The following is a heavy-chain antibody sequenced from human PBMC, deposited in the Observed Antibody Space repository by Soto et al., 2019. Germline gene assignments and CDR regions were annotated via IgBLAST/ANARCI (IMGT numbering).Heavy chain of an antibody. J-gene: IGHJ4*02. D-gene: IGHD1-26*01. CDR2: INAGNGNT. V-gene: IGHV1-3*01. Sequence: ASVKVSCKASGYTFTSYAMHWVRQAPGQRLEWMGWINAGNGNTKYSQKFQGRVTITRDTSASTAYMELSSLRSEDTAVYYCARPPIVGATTGYFDYWGQGTLVTVSS. CDR3: ARPPIVGATTGYFDY. CDR1: GYTFTSYA.